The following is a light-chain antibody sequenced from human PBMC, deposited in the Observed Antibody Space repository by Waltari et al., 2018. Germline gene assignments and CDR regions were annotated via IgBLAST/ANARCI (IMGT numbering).Light chain of an antibody. V-gene: IGKV1-39*01. CDR1: KSISSY. J-gene: IGKJ5*01. Sequence: DIQMTQSPSSLSASVGDRVTIPCRASKSISSYLNWYQQKPGKAPKLLIYAASRLQSGVPSRFSGSGSGTDFTLTISSLQPEDFATYYCQQSYSTLAITFGQGTRLEIK. CDR3: QQSYSTLAIT. CDR2: AAS.